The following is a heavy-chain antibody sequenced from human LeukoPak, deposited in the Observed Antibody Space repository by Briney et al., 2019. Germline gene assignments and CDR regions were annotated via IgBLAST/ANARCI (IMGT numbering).Heavy chain of an antibody. CDR2: ISDSVGGT. D-gene: IGHD1-26*01. J-gene: IGHJ4*02. CDR3: AKDLESGSYFSYFDY. Sequence: PGGSLRLSCAASGFTFSSYAMSWVRQAPGKGLDWVSLISDSVGGTYYADSVKGRFTISRDNSKNTLYLQMNSLRAEDTAVYYCAKDLESGSYFSYFDYWGQGTLVTVSS. CDR1: GFTFSSYA. V-gene: IGHV3-23*01.